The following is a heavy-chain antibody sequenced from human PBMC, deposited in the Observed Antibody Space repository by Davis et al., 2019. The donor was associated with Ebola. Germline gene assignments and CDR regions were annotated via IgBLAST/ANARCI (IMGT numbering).Heavy chain of an antibody. J-gene: IGHJ4*02. CDR3: ATTQWLREFDN. D-gene: IGHD6-19*01. Sequence: GESLKISCAASGFTVSSNHISWVRQAPGKGLEWVSVIYDQSTAYADSVRGRFIISRDKSNNTLYLEMNSLRVDDTAVYYCATTQWLREFDNWGQGTLVTVPS. CDR1: GFTVSSNH. CDR2: IYDQST. V-gene: IGHV3-53*05.